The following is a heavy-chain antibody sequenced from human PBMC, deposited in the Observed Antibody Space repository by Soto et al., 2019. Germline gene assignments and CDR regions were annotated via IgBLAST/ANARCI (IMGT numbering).Heavy chain of an antibody. CDR1: GGSISSGGYY. CDR2: INYSGST. D-gene: IGHD2-21*02. V-gene: IGHV4-31*03. J-gene: IGHJ2*01. Sequence: QVQLQESGPGLVRPSQTLSLTCTVSGGSISSGGYYWSWIRQHPGKGLEWIGYINYSGSTHYNPSLKSRVTISVDTSKNQFSVKLSAVTAADTAVYYCAREGGLAYCGGACSNWYFDLWGRGTLVTVSS. CDR3: AREGGLAYCGGACSNWYFDL.